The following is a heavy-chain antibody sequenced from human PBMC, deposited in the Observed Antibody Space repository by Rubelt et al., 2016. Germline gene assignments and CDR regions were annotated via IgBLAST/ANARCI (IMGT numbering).Heavy chain of an antibody. CDR2: ISAYNGNT. Sequence: QVQLVQSGAEVKKPGASVKVSCKASGYTFTSYGISWVRQAPGHGLEWMGWISAYNGNTNYAQKLQGRGTMTTDTSTSTADMGLRSLRSDDRAVYYCARDRIRIAARQGWYFDLWGRGTLVTVSS. J-gene: IGHJ2*01. V-gene: IGHV1-18*01. CDR1: GYTFTSYG. D-gene: IGHD6-6*01. CDR3: ARDRIRIAARQGWYFDL.